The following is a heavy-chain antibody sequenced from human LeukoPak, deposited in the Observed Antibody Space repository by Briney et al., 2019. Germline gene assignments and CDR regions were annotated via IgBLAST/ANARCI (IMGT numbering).Heavy chain of an antibody. Sequence: GGSLRLSCAASGFTFSSYSMNWVRQAPGKGLEWVSAISGSGGSTYYADSVKGRFTISRDNSKNTLYLQMNSLRAEDTAVYYCAKHLPHIVVVITEHPIDAFDIWGQGTMVTVSS. CDR2: ISGSGGST. D-gene: IGHD3-22*01. CDR1: GFTFSSYS. J-gene: IGHJ3*02. V-gene: IGHV3-23*01. CDR3: AKHLPHIVVVITEHPIDAFDI.